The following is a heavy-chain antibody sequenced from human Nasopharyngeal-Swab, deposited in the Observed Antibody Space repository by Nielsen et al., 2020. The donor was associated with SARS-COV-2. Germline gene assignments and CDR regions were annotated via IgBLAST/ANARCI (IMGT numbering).Heavy chain of an antibody. D-gene: IGHD7-27*01. V-gene: IGHV4-34*01. CDR3: ARGFSTKNYWGSAQYYFDY. Sequence: SQTLSLTGAVYGGSFSGYYWSWIRQPPGKGLEWIGEINHSGSTNYNPSLKSRVTISVDTSKNQFSLKLSSVTAADTAVYYCARGFSTKNYWGSAQYYFDYWGQGTLVTVSS. J-gene: IGHJ4*02. CDR2: INHSGST. CDR1: GGSFSGYY.